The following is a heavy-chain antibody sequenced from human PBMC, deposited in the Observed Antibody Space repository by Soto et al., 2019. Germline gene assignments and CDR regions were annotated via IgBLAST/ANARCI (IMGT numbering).Heavy chain of an antibody. CDR3: GGQYDGAKGYYFEN. J-gene: IGHJ4*02. V-gene: IGHV4-39*01. CDR1: NGSISSRSYY. D-gene: IGHD1-1*01. Sequence: QLQLQESGSGLVKPSETLSLTCTVSNGSISSRSYYWGWIRQTPGKGLEWIGRIYYIGNTYYNPSLQRRVTISIDTSTTQFSPKLNSATAADTAVYFCGGQYDGAKGYYFENWGKGTLVTVSS. CDR2: IYYIGNT.